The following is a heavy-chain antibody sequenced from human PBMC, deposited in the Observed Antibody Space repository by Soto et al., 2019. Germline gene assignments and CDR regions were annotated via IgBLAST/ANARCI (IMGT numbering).Heavy chain of an antibody. Sequence: GGSLRLSCAASGFTFSSYAMSWVRQAPGKGLEWVSAISGSGGSTYYADSVKGRFTISRDNSKNTLYLHMNSLRAEDTAVYYCAKVLVSASYGLYYFDYWGQGTLVTVSS. V-gene: IGHV3-23*01. D-gene: IGHD3-16*01. CDR1: GFTFSSYA. CDR2: ISGSGGST. J-gene: IGHJ4*02. CDR3: AKVLVSASYGLYYFDY.